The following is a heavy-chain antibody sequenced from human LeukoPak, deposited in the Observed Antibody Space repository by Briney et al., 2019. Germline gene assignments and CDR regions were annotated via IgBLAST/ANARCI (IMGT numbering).Heavy chain of an antibody. J-gene: IGHJ4*02. Sequence: PGGSLRLSCAASGFTFSSYSMNWVRQAPGKGLEWVSSISSSSSYIYYADSVRGRFTISRDNAKNSLYLQMNSLRAEDTAVYYCARELAFSTTQNYWGQGTLVTVSS. CDR1: GFTFSSYS. D-gene: IGHD1-1*01. V-gene: IGHV3-21*01. CDR3: ARELAFSTTQNY. CDR2: ISSSSSYI.